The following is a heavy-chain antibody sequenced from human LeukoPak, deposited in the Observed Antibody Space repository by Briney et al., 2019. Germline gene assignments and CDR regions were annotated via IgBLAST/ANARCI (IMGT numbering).Heavy chain of an antibody. CDR2: IIPIFGTA. CDR1: GGTFSSYA. V-gene: IGHV1-69*13. D-gene: IGHD5-18*01. CDR3: ARARLGYSYGYFDY. J-gene: IGHJ4*02. Sequence: VASVKVSCKASGGTFSSYAISWVRQAPGQGLEWMGGIIPIFGTANYAQKFQGRVTITPDESTSTAYMELSSLRSEDTAVYYCARARLGYSYGYFDYWGQGTLVTVSS.